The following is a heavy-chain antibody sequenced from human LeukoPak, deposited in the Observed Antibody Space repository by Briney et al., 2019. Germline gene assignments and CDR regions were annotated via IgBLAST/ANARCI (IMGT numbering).Heavy chain of an antibody. D-gene: IGHD2-8*01. V-gene: IGHV4-39*07. CDR3: ARVMGAIESRVSAGFDY. CDR1: GGSISSSSYY. CDR2: IYYSGST. Sequence: KASETLSLTCTVSGGSISSSSYYWGWIRQPPGKGLEWIGSIYYSGSTYYNPSLKSRVTISVDTSKNQFSLKLSSVTAADTAVYYCARVMGAIESRVSAGFDYWGQGTLVTVSS. J-gene: IGHJ4*02.